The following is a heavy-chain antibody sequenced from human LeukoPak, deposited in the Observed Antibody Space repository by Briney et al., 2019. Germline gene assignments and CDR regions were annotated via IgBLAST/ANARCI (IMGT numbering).Heavy chain of an antibody. Sequence: AETLSLTCTVSGGSVSSGSYYWSWIRQPPGKGLEWVVYIYYSGSTYYNPSLESRVTISVDTSKNQFSLKLSSVTDADTAVYYCARELGYCSSTSCRNHDAFDIWGQGTVVTVSS. J-gene: IGHJ3*02. CDR1: GGSVSSGSYY. CDR2: IYYSGST. CDR3: ARELGYCSSTSCRNHDAFDI. D-gene: IGHD2-2*01. V-gene: IGHV4-61*01.